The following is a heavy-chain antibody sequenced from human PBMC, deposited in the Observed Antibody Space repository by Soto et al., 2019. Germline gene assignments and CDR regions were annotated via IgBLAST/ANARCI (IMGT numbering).Heavy chain of an antibody. CDR3: AKSVHSNYVDWFDP. V-gene: IGHV3-30*18. Sequence: GGSLRLSCAASGFTFSSYGMHWVRQAPGKGLEWVAVISYDGSNKYYADSVKGRFTISRDNSKNTLYLQMNSLRAEDTAVYYCAKSVHSNYVDWFDPWGQGTLVTVSS. D-gene: IGHD4-4*01. J-gene: IGHJ5*02. CDR2: ISYDGSNK. CDR1: GFTFSSYG.